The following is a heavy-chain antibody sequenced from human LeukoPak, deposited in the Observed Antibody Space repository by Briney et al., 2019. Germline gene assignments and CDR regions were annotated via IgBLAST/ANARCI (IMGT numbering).Heavy chain of an antibody. Sequence: ASMNVSCKASGYTFTGYYVHWVRQAPGQGPEWVGWIKPKSGDTEYAQKFNGRVTLTRDTSIATAYMDMSALATDDTAVYYCARDRGPSYDSGIYYQYYFQFWGQGTLVAVSS. CDR2: IKPKSGDT. CDR1: GYTFTGYY. V-gene: IGHV1-2*02. D-gene: IGHD3-10*01. J-gene: IGHJ4*02. CDR3: ARDRGPSYDSGIYYQYYFQF.